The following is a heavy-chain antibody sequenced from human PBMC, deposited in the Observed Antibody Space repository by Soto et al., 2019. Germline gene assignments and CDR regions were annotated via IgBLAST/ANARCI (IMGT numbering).Heavy chain of an antibody. CDR2: IIPIFGTA. D-gene: IGHD3-16*01. J-gene: IGHJ6*02. V-gene: IGHV1-69*13. Sequence: SVKVSCKASGGTFSSYAISWVRQAPGQGLEWMGGIIPIFGTANYAQKFQGRVTITADESTSTAYMELSSLRSEDTAVYYCARDLIMSTRRLYYYYYGMDVWGPGTSVTVSS. CDR1: GGTFSSYA. CDR3: ARDLIMSTRRLYYYYYGMDV.